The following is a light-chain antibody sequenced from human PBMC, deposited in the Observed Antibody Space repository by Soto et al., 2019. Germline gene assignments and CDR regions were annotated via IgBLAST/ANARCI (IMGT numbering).Light chain of an antibody. V-gene: IGLV2-8*01. Sequence: QSALTQPPSASGSPGPSVAISCTGTSSDVGGYNYVSWYQQHPGKGPKLMIYEISKRPSGVPDRLSGSKSGNTASVTVSGLHAEDEADYYCSSYAGTPIVFGTGTKLTVL. CDR3: SSYAGTPIV. CDR1: SSDVGGYNY. J-gene: IGLJ1*01. CDR2: EIS.